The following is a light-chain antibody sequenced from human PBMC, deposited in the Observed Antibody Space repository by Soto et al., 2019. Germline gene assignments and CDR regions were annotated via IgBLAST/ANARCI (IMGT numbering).Light chain of an antibody. Sequence: QSALTQPRSVSESPGQSVAISCTGTRGDVGGYNYVSWYQQHPGKAHKLMIYDVNKRPSGVPDRFSGSRSGNTASLTISGLQAEDEADYYCCSCTGSHSYVFGTGTKVTVL. V-gene: IGLV2-11*01. J-gene: IGLJ1*01. CDR3: CSCTGSHSYV. CDR1: RGDVGGYNY. CDR2: DVN.